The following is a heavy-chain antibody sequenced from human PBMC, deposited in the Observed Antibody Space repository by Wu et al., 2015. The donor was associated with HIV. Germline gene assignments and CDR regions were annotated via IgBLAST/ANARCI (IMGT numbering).Heavy chain of an antibody. V-gene: IGHV1-69*13. CDR1: GGTFSSYA. CDR2: IIPIFGTA. D-gene: IGHD2-15*01. J-gene: IGHJ3*02. Sequence: QVQLVQSGAEVKKPGSSVKVSCKASGGTFSSYAISWVRQAPGQGLEWMGRIIPIFGTANYAQKFQGRVTITADESTSTAYMELSSLRSEDTAVYYCARGRSGYCSGGSCYAGPHDAFDIWGQGTMVTVSS. CDR3: ARGRSGYCSGGSCYAGPHDAFDI.